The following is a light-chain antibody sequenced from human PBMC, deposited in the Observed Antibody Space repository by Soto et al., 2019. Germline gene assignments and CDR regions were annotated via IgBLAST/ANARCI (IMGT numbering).Light chain of an antibody. CDR1: NIGSKS. V-gene: IGLV3-21*02. CDR3: QVWDGSSDPFV. J-gene: IGLJ1*01. CDR2: DDS. Sequence: SYELTQPPSVSVAPGQTARITCGGKNIGSKSVHWYQQKPGQAPVLVVYDDSDRPSGIPERFSGSNSGNTATLTITRVEAGDEADYYCQVWDGSSDPFVFGTGTKVTVL.